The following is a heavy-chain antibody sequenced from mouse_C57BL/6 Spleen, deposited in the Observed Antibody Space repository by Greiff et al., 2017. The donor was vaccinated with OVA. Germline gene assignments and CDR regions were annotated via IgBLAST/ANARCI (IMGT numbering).Heavy chain of an antibody. D-gene: IGHD2-5*01. CDR2: IDPSDSYT. Sequence: QVHVKQSGAELVRPGTSVKLSCKASGYAFTSYWMHWVQQRPGQGLEWIGVIDPSDSYTNYNQKFKGKATLTVDTSSSTAYMQLSSLTSEDSAVYYCARELAYYSNFDYWGQGTTLTVSS. V-gene: IGHV1-59*01. J-gene: IGHJ2*01. CDR3: ARELAYYSNFDY. CDR1: GYAFTSYW.